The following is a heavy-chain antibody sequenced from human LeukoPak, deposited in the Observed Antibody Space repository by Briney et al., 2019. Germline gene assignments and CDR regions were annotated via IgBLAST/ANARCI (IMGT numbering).Heavy chain of an antibody. CDR3: ARTDYGSGSSNFDY. J-gene: IGHJ4*02. D-gene: IGHD3-10*01. V-gene: IGHV4-4*02. Sequence: PSETLSLTCAVSGGSISSSNWWSWVRQPPGKGLEWIGENYHSGSTNYNPSLKSRVTISVDKSKNQFSLKLSSVTAADTAVYYCARTDYGSGSSNFDYWGQGTLVTVSS. CDR2: NYHSGST. CDR1: GGSISSSNW.